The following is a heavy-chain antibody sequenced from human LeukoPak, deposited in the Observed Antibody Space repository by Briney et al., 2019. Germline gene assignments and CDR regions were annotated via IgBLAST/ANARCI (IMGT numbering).Heavy chain of an antibody. CDR1: GFTFDDYA. CDR2: ISWNSGSI. D-gene: IGHD2-15*01. V-gene: IGHV3-9*01. J-gene: IGHJ4*02. CDR3: VRQDCSGGACYLDF. Sequence: GGSLRLSCAASGFTFDDYAMHWVRQAPGKGLEWVSGISWNSGSIGYADSVKGRFTISRDSSKNTLHLQMNSLRTEDTAVYYCVRQDCSGGACYLDFWGQGTPVTVSS.